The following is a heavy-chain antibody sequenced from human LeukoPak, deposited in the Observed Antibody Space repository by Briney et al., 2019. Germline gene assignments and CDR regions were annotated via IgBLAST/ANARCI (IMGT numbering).Heavy chain of an antibody. CDR1: GFTVSTNY. D-gene: IGHD1-26*01. V-gene: IGHV3-66*02. CDR2: IYRGDST. Sequence: GGSLRLSCAASGFTVSTNYMNWVRQAPGKGLEWVSVIYRGDSTYYADSVKGRFTISRDNSKNMLFLQMSSLRAEDSAVYYCAREWEQLPYFDYWGQGTLVTDSS. J-gene: IGHJ4*02. CDR3: AREWEQLPYFDY.